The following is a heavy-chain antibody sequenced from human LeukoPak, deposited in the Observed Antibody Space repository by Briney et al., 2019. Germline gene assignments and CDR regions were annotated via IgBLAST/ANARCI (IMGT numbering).Heavy chain of an antibody. V-gene: IGHV1-2*02. CDR3: ARGGSSGFFDY. D-gene: IGHD3-22*01. CDR1: GYIFSDYY. CDR2: INPKSGAA. J-gene: IGHJ4*02. Sequence: ASVKVSCKASGYIFSDYYMHWVRQAPGQGLEWLGWINPKSGAADYAQQFRGRVTMTRDTSINTDYMEMKRVTSDDTAVYYCARGGSSGFFDYWGQGTLVTVSS.